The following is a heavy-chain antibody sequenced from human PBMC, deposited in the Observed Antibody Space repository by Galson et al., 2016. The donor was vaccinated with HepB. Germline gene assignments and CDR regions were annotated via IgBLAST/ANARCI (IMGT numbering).Heavy chain of an antibody. J-gene: IGHJ2*01. CDR3: ASGTTVTTSNSFWYFDL. V-gene: IGHV3-23*01. CDR2: ISGPGRNT. Sequence: SLRLSCAASKFTFRNYAVSWVRQAPGKGLEWVSSISGPGRNTYYADSVKGRFTFSRDNSKNTMYVQMTSLRAEDTAVYYCASGTTVTTSNSFWYFDLWGRGTLVTVSS. D-gene: IGHD4-17*01. CDR1: KFTFRNYA.